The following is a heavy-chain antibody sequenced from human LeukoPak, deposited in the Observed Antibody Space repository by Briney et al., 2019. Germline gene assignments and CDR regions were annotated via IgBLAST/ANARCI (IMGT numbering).Heavy chain of an antibody. CDR2: IIPIFGTA. CDR1: GGTFSSYA. V-gene: IGHV1-69*13. J-gene: IGHJ4*02. Sequence: ASVKVSCKASGGTFSSYAISWVRQAPGQGLEWMGGIIPIFGTANYAQKFQGRVTITADESTSTAYMELSSLRSEDTAVYYCARTQGSSWFNFDYWGQGTLVIVSS. D-gene: IGHD6-13*01. CDR3: ARTQGSSWFNFDY.